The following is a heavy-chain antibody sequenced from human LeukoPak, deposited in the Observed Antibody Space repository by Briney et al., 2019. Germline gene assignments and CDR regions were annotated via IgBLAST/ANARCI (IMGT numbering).Heavy chain of an antibody. J-gene: IGHJ2*01. V-gene: IGHV4-59*01. D-gene: IGHD3-10*01. Sequence: ASETLSLTCTVSGGSISSYYWSWIRQPPGKGLEWIGYIYYSGSTNYNPSLKSRVTISVDTSKNQFSLKLSSVTAADTAVYYCARAYTMVRGVVALDLWGRGTLVTVSS. CDR3: ARAYTMVRGVVALDL. CDR1: GGSISSYY. CDR2: IYYSGST.